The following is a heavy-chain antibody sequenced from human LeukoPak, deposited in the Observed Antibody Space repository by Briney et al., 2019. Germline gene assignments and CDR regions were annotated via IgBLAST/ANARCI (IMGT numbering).Heavy chain of an antibody. Sequence: SETLSLTCAVYGGSFSGYYWSWIRQPPGKGLEWIGEINHSGSTNYNPSLKSRVTISVDTSKNQFSLKLSSVTAADTAVYYCARVDVHNAFDIWGQGTMVTVSS. CDR3: ARVDVHNAFDI. CDR2: INHSGST. J-gene: IGHJ3*02. CDR1: GGSFSGYY. D-gene: IGHD1-1*01. V-gene: IGHV4-34*01.